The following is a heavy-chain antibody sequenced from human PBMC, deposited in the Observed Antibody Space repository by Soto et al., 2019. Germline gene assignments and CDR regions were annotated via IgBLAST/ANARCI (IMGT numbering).Heavy chain of an antibody. CDR2: ISAYNGKR. J-gene: IGHJ3*02. D-gene: IGHD2-21*01. V-gene: IGHV1-18*01. Sequence: QGPLLQYGDEVKKPGASVRVSCRASGYDFTSYGISWVRQAPGQGLEWVSWISAYNGKRDTAQKFQGRVTMTLDTSTDTAHMELGDLTSADTAVYYCARGRIVASIHDAFEIWGQGTMVAVSS. CDR3: ARGRIVASIHDAFEI. CDR1: GYDFTSYG.